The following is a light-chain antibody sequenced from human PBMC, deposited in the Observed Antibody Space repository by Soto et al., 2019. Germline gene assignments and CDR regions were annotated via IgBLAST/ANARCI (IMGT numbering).Light chain of an antibody. J-gene: IGKJ1*01. CDR3: QQYDTYSAT. Sequence: DIQMTQSPSTLSASVGDRVTITCRASQSISSWLAWYQQKPGKAPNLLISDASSLQSGVPSRFSGSGSGAEFTLTISSLQPDDFATYYCQQYDTYSATFGQGTKVEIK. CDR2: DAS. V-gene: IGKV1-5*01. CDR1: QSISSW.